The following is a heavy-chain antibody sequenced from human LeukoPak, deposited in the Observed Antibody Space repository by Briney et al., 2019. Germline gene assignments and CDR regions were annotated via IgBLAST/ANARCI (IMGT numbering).Heavy chain of an antibody. CDR2: INHSGST. D-gene: IGHD5-24*01. CDR1: GGSFSGYY. J-gene: IGHJ4*02. CDR3: ARGFGDGYPRN. V-gene: IGHV4-34*01. Sequence: SETLSLTCAVYGGSFSGYYWSWIRQPPGKGLEWIGEINHSGSTNYNPSLKSRVTISVDTSKNQFSLKLSSVTAADTAVYYCARGFGDGYPRNRGQGTLVTVSS.